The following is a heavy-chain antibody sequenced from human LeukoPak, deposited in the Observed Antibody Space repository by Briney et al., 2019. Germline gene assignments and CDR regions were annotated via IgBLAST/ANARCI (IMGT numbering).Heavy chain of an antibody. J-gene: IGHJ4*02. V-gene: IGHV1-46*01. CDR1: GYTFTSYY. Sequence: ASVKVSCKASGYTFTSYYMHWVRQAPGQGLEWMGIINPSGGSTSYAQKFQGRVTMTRDTSTSTVYMELSSLRSEDTAVYYCASQIAAAGIFFPLDYWSQGTLVTVSS. CDR3: ASQIAAAGIFFPLDY. D-gene: IGHD6-13*01. CDR2: INPSGGST.